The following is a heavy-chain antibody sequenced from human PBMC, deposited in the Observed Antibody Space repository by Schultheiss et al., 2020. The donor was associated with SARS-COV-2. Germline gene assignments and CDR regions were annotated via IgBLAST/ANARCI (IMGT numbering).Heavy chain of an antibody. Sequence: GGSLRLSCAASGFTFSSYDMHWVRQATGKGLEWVSSISSSSSYIYYADSVKGRFTISRDNAKNSLYLQMNSLRAEDTAVYYCARDFGRSWRVYYGMDVWGQGTTVTVSS. CDR3: ARDFGRSWRVYYGMDV. V-gene: IGHV3-21*01. CDR2: ISSSSSYI. D-gene: IGHD6-13*01. J-gene: IGHJ6*02. CDR1: GFTFSSYD.